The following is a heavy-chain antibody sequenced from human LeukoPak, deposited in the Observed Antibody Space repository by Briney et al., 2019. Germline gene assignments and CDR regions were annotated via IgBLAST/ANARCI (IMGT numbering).Heavy chain of an antibody. CDR2: ISGSGSST. J-gene: IGHJ4*02. V-gene: IGHV3-23*01. Sequence: GGSLRLSCAASGFTFSSYAVSWVRQAPGKGLEWVSGISGSGSSTYYADSVKGRFTISRDDSKNMVYLQMNSLRAEDTAVYYCAKGVRWSGTYYFDYWGQGTLVAVSS. D-gene: IGHD3-3*01. CDR1: GFTFSSYA. CDR3: AKGVRWSGTYYFDY.